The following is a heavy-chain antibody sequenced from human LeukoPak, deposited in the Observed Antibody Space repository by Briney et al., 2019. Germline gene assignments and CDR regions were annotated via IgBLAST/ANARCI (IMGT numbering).Heavy chain of an antibody. J-gene: IGHJ3*02. CDR3: AKDNGQFLGSSGYSPDAFDI. Sequence: GSLRLSCAASGFTVSSYGMSWVRQAPGKGLEWVSAISGSGGSTYYADSVKGRFTISRDNSKNTLYLQMNSLRAEDTAVYYCAKDNGQFLGSSGYSPDAFDIWGQGTMVTVSS. V-gene: IGHV3-23*01. CDR1: GFTVSSYG. CDR2: ISGSGGST. D-gene: IGHD3-22*01.